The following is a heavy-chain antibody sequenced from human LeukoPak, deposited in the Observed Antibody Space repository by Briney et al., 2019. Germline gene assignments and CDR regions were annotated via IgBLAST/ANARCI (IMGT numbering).Heavy chain of an antibody. CDR1: GGTFSSYA. CDR3: ARDGTYYDFWSGYSRAGNWFDP. D-gene: IGHD3-3*01. Sequence: ASVKVSCKASGGTFSSYAISWVRQAPGQGLEWMGGIIPIFGTANYAQKFQSRVTITADESTSTAYMVLSSMRSEDTAVYYCARDGTYYDFWSGYSRAGNWFDPWGQGTLVTVSS. V-gene: IGHV1-69*13. CDR2: IIPIFGTA. J-gene: IGHJ5*02.